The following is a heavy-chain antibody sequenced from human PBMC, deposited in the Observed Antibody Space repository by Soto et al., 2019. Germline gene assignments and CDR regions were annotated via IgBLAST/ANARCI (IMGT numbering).Heavy chain of an antibody. V-gene: IGHV3-23*01. CDR3: AKDLDGENQNFDY. CDR2: ISGSGGST. J-gene: IGHJ4*02. Sequence: EVQLLESGGGLVQPGGSLRLSCAASGFTFSSYAMSWVRQAPGKGLEWVSAISGSGGSTYYADSVKGRFTISRENSKNTLYLQMNSLRAEDTAVYYCAKDLDGENQNFDYWGQGTMVTVSS. D-gene: IGHD4-17*01. CDR1: GFTFSSYA.